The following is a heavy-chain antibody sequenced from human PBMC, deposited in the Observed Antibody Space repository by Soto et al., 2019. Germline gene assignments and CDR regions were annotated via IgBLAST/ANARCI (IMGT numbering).Heavy chain of an antibody. V-gene: IGHV3-23*01. CDR2: ISGNGGST. Sequence: EVQLLESGGGLVQPGGSLRLSCSASGFTFSSFAMTWVSQAPGKGLEWVSTISGNGGSTYYADSVKGRFTISRDNSKNTLYLQMNSPRVGDTAVYYCSTTLRRYFDWLFGDYWGQGTLVTVAS. D-gene: IGHD3-9*01. CDR3: STTLRRYFDWLFGDY. CDR1: GFTFSSFA. J-gene: IGHJ4*02.